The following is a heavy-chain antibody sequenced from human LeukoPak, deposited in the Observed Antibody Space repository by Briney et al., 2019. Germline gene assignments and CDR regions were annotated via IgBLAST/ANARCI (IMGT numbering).Heavy chain of an antibody. CDR1: GFTFSGSA. D-gene: IGHD6-19*01. CDR3: TRREQWLGDY. J-gene: IGHJ4*02. Sequence: GGSLRLSCAASGFTFSGSAMHWVRQASGKGLEWVGRIRSKANSYATAYAAPVKGRFTISRDDSKNTAYLQMNSLETEDTAVYYCTRREQWLGDYWGQGTLVTVSS. V-gene: IGHV3-73*01. CDR2: IRSKANSYAT.